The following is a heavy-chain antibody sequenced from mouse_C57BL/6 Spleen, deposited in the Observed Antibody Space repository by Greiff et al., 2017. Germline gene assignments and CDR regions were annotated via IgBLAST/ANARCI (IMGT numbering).Heavy chain of an antibody. D-gene: IGHD1-1*01. J-gene: IGHJ1*03. CDR3: ANYGSSYGYFDV. CDR1: GYTFTSYW. Sequence: QVQLKQPGAELVKPGASVKLSCKASGYTFTSYWMHWVKQRPGQGLEWIGMIHPNSGSTNYNEKFKSKATLTVDKSSSTAYMQLSSLTSEDSAVYYCANYGSSYGYFDVWGTGTTVTVSS. CDR2: IHPNSGST. V-gene: IGHV1-64*01.